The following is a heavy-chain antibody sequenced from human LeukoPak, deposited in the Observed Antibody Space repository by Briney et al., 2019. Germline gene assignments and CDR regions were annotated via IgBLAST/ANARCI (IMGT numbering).Heavy chain of an antibody. D-gene: IGHD2-2*01. CDR3: VRGCSSTSCYGN. CDR2: INTDGSST. CDR1: GITFSYYW. J-gene: IGHJ4*02. V-gene: IGHV3-74*01. Sequence: GGSLRLSCAASGITFSYYWMHWVRQAPGKGLVWVSRINTDGSSTSYADSVKGRFTISRDNAEDTLYLQMNSLRAEDTAVYYCVRGCSSTSCYGNWGQGTLVTVSS.